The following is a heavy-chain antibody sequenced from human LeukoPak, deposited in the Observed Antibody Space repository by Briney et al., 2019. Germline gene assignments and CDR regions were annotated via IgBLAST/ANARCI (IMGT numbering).Heavy chain of an antibody. J-gene: IGHJ3*02. Sequence: MTGGSLRLSCAASGFTFSSYAMSWVRQAPGKGLEWVSSISGSSNYIYYADSVKGRFTISRGNAKNSLYLQMNSLRVEDTAVYYCARDESGDNDAFDIWGQGTMVTVSS. V-gene: IGHV3-21*01. CDR1: GFTFSSYA. CDR3: ARDESGDNDAFDI. D-gene: IGHD2-21*01. CDR2: ISGSSNYI.